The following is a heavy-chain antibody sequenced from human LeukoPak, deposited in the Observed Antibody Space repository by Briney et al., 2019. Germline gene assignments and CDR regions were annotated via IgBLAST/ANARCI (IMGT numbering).Heavy chain of an antibody. J-gene: IGHJ3*02. CDR2: MNPDGSVK. Sequence: PGGSLRLACLASGFTFSNSWISWVRQAPGKVLEWLADMNPDGSVKVYVDSMQGRFTISRDNAKNSVYLQMNSLRVEDTAVYYCARDPDQGALDIWDQGTMVTVSS. CDR3: ARDPDQGALDI. V-gene: IGHV3-7*01. CDR1: GFTFSNSW.